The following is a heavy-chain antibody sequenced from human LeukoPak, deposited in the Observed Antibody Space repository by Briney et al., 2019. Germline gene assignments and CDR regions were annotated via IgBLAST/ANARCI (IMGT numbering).Heavy chain of an antibody. J-gene: IGHJ4*02. CDR3: ARGVLRYFDWLSSFDY. Sequence: ASVKVSCKASGYTFTGYYMHWVRQAPGQGLEWMGWINPNSGGTNYAQKFQGRVTMTRDTSISTAYVELSRLRSDDTAVYYCARGVLRYFDWLSSFDYWGQGTLVTVSS. CDR2: INPNSGGT. V-gene: IGHV1-2*02. CDR1: GYTFTGYY. D-gene: IGHD3-9*01.